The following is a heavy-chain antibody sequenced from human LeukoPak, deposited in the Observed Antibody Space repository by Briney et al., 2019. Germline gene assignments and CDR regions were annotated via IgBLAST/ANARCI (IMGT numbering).Heavy chain of an antibody. CDR3: GKDRGGSFRYFDL. D-gene: IGHD3-10*01. J-gene: IGHJ2*01. V-gene: IGHV3-23*01. Sequence: PGGSLRLSCAASGFTFSNYAMSWVRQAPGKGLEWVSGISGSGGSTYYTDSVKGLFTISRDNSRNTLYLQMNSLRAEDTAVYYLGKDRGGSFRYFDLWGRGTLGTVSS. CDR2: ISGSGGST. CDR1: GFTFSNYA.